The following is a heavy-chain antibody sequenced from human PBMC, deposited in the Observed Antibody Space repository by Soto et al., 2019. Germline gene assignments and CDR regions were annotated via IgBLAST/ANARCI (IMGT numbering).Heavy chain of an antibody. CDR2: IYYSGST. J-gene: IGHJ4*02. CDR3: ARHHDS. Sequence: QVQLQESGPGLVKPSETLSLTCTVSGGSISSYYWSWIRQPPGKGLEWIGYIYYSGSTNDNPSLKRRVTVSVQASKNPFSLKLSSVTAADTAVYYCARHHDSWGQGTLVTVSS. V-gene: IGHV4-59*08. CDR1: GGSISSYY.